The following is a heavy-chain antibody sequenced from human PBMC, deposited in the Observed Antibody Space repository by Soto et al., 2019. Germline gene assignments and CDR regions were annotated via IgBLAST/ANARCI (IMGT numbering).Heavy chain of an antibody. V-gene: IGHV4-59*13. J-gene: IGHJ6*02. CDR1: GGSMRGYS. D-gene: IGHD3-3*01. CDR2: VSHSGRT. CDR3: ARVAMENYHDMWSGSTSSALDV. Sequence: SETLSLTCKVSGGSMRGYSWSWIRQTPGEGLEWIGYVSHSGRTDYSPSLKNRVTISLDMSKNHFALHVNSVDPADTAVYYCARVAMENYHDMWSGSTSSALDVWGQGTKVTVS.